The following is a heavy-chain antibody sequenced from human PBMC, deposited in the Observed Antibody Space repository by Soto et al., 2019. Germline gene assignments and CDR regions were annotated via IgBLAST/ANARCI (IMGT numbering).Heavy chain of an antibody. CDR3: AREGFER. Sequence: GGSLRLSCAASGFIFSSYWMSCVRQAAGKGLEWVAKIKQDGSTKYYVDSVKGRFNISRENAKNSLYLQMNSLTAEDTAVYSCAREGFERWGQGTRVTASS. V-gene: IGHV3-7*03. J-gene: IGHJ5*02. CDR2: IKQDGSTK. CDR1: GFIFSSYW.